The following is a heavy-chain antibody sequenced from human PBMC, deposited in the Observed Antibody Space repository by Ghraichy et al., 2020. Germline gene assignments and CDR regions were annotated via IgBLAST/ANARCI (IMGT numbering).Heavy chain of an antibody. CDR1: GFTFSTYA. J-gene: IGHJ4*02. V-gene: IGHV3-23*01. Sequence: GGSLRLSCVASGFTFSTYAMTWVRQAPGKGLEWVSALSGRGGSTYYANSVRGRFTISRDNSKNTLYLRMTSLRAEDTAVYYCAKDSTYYYDGSSYSRIDYWGQGTLVTVSS. D-gene: IGHD3-22*01. CDR2: LSGRGGST. CDR3: AKDSTYYYDGSSYSRIDY.